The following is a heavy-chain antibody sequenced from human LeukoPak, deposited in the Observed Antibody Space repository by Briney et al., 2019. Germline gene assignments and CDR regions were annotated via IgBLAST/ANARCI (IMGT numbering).Heavy chain of an antibody. J-gene: IGHJ6*03. CDR1: GGSISSGSYY. Sequence: PSETLSLTCTVSGGSISSGSYYWSWIRQPAGKGLEWIGRIYTSGSTNYNPSLKSRVTISVDTSKNQFSLKLSSVTAADTAVYYCARGGGCSTSCYSYYYMDVWGKGTTVTISS. D-gene: IGHD2-2*01. V-gene: IGHV4-61*02. CDR2: IYTSGST. CDR3: ARGGGCSTSCYSYYYMDV.